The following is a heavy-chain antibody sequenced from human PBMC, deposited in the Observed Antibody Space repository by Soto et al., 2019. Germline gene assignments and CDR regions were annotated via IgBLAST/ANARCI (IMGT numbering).Heavy chain of an antibody. CDR3: ASSPLGYCSGGSCHDYYYYYGMDV. V-gene: IGHV3-74*01. J-gene: IGHJ6*02. CDR1: GFTFSSYW. D-gene: IGHD2-15*01. CDR2: INSDGSST. Sequence: GGSLRLSCAASGFTFSSYWMHWVRQAPGKGLVWVSRINSDGSSTSYADSVKGRFTISRDNAKNTLYLQMNSLRAEDTAAYYCASSPLGYCSGGSCHDYYYYYGMDVWGQGTTVTV.